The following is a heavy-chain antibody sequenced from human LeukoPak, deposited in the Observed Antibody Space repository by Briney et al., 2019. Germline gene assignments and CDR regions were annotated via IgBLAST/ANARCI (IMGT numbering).Heavy chain of an antibody. V-gene: IGHV3-23*01. Sequence: GGSLRLSCAGSGFSFSNYAMNWVRQAPGKGLEWVSGIVGSGGGTFYADSVKGRFTISKDNSRKTLYLQMSSLRAEDTAIYYCAKHSYRYYDSGTYSFDYWGQGTLVTVSS. CDR3: AKHSYRYYDSGTYSFDY. CDR2: IVGSGGGT. D-gene: IGHD3-10*01. J-gene: IGHJ4*02. CDR1: GFSFSNYA.